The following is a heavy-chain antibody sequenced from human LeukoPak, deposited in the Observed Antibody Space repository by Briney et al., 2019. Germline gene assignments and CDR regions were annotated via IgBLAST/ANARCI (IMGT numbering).Heavy chain of an antibody. V-gene: IGHV3-7*03. J-gene: IGHJ3*02. CDR1: GFIFSNYW. CDR3: ARDPNGDYIGAFDM. Sequence: PGGSLRLSCAASGFIFSNYWMTWVRQAPGKGLEWVAHIRQDGSERHYVDSVKDRFTISRDNSKYTLFLQMNSLRAEDTAVYYCARDPNGDYIGAFDMWGPGKMVT. CDR2: IRQDGSER. D-gene: IGHD4-17*01.